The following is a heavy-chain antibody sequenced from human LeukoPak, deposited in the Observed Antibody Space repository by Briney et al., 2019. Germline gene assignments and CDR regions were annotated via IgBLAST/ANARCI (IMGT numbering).Heavy chain of an antibody. V-gene: IGHV4-59*01. Sequence: SETLSLTCTASGGSISSYYWSWIRQPPGKGLEWIGYIYYSGSTNYNPSLKSRVTISVDTSKNQFSLKLSSVTAADTAVYYCARALDYWGQGTLVTVSS. J-gene: IGHJ4*02. CDR1: GGSISSYY. CDR2: IYYSGST. CDR3: ARALDY.